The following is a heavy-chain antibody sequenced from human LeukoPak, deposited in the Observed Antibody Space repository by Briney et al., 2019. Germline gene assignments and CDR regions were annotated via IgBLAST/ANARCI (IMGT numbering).Heavy chain of an antibody. Sequence: GESLKISCKGSGYSFTSYWIGWVRQMPGKGLEWMGIIYPGDSDTRYSPSFQGQVTISADKSISTAYLQWSSLKASDTAMYYCARSRRSGYCYYWFDPWGQGTLVTVSS. CDR2: IYPGDSDT. D-gene: IGHD3-22*01. V-gene: IGHV5-51*01. J-gene: IGHJ5*02. CDR3: ARSRRSGYCYYWFDP. CDR1: GYSFTSYW.